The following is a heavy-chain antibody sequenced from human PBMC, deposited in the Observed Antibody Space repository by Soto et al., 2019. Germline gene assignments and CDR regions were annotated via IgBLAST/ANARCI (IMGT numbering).Heavy chain of an antibody. CDR1: GFTFSSSS. CDR3: AKDAALYSYGNWFDF. J-gene: IGHJ5*01. D-gene: IGHD5-18*01. CDR2: ISHDGSNK. V-gene: IGHV3-30*18. Sequence: QVQLVESGGGVVRPGRSLRLSCEAPGFTFSSSSMHWVRQAPGKGLEWVAAISHDGSNKYYADSMKGRFTISRDNSKSTLSLQMNSLGTEDTAVYYCAKDAALYSYGNWFDFWGQGVLVTVSS.